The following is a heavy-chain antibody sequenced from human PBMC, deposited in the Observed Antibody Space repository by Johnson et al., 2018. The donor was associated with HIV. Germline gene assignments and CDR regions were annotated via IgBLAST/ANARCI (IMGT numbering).Heavy chain of an antibody. D-gene: IGHD2-15*01. J-gene: IGHJ3*02. V-gene: IGHV3-66*01. Sequence: EQLVESGGGLVKPGGSLRLSCATSGFSFSDYYMSWIRQAPGKGLEWVSVIYSGGSTNYADSVKGRFTISRDNSKNTLYLQMNSLRAEDTAVYYCASRGSGGSWAPGAFDIWGQGTMVTVSS. CDR2: IYSGGST. CDR1: GFSFSDYY. CDR3: ASRGSGGSWAPGAFDI.